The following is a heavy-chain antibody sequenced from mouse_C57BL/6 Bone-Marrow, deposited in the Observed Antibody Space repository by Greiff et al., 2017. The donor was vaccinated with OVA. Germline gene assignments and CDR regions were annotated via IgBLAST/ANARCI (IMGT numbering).Heavy chain of an antibody. CDR2: IDPEDGDT. J-gene: IGHJ3*01. Sequence: EVKLQESGAELVRPGASVKLSCTASGFNIKDYYMHWVKQRPEQGLEWIGRIDPEDGDTEYAPKFQGKATMTADTSSNTAYLQLSSLTSEDTAVYYCTPIYYYGSRVFAYWGQGTLVTVSA. CDR3: TPIYYYGSRVFAY. V-gene: IGHV14-1*01. CDR1: GFNIKDYY. D-gene: IGHD1-1*01.